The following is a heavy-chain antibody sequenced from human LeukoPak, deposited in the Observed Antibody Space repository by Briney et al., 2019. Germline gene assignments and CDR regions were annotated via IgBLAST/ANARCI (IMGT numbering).Heavy chain of an antibody. D-gene: IGHD3-16*01. V-gene: IGHV4-59*08. CDR2: IYYSGST. CDR3: ARGLEGGGRPLDY. Sequence: SETLSLTCTVSGGSISSYYWSWIRQPPGKGLEWIGYIYYSGSTYYNPSLKSRVTISVDTSKNQFSLKLSSVTAADTAVYYCARGLEGGGRPLDYWGQGTLVTVSS. CDR1: GGSISSYY. J-gene: IGHJ4*02.